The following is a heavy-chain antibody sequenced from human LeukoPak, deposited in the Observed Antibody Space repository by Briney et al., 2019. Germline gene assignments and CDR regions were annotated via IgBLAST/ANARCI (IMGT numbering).Heavy chain of an antibody. CDR3: ARGMADPLYYYYYMDV. CDR2: IIPIFGTA. J-gene: IGHJ6*03. CDR1: GGTFSSYA. V-gene: IGHV1-69*13. D-gene: IGHD5-24*01. Sequence: GASVKVSCKASGGTFSSYAISWVRQAPGQGLEWMGGIIPIFGTANYAQKFQGRVTITADESTSTAYMELSSLRSEDTAVYYCARGMADPLYYYYYMDVWGKGTTVTVSS.